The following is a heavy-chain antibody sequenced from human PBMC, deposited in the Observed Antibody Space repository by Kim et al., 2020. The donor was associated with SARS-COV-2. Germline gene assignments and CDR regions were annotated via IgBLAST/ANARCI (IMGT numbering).Heavy chain of an antibody. CDR2: ISSSSSTI. V-gene: IGHV3-48*02. D-gene: IGHD2-15*01. CDR1: GFTFSSYS. Sequence: VGSLRLSCAASGFTFSSYSMNWVRQAPGKGLEWVSYISSSSSTIYYADSVKGRFTISRDNAKNSLYLQMNSLRDEDTAVYYCASSKSDCSGGSCLYYYYYYMDVWGKGTTVTVSS. J-gene: IGHJ6*03. CDR3: ASSKSDCSGGSCLYYYYYYMDV.